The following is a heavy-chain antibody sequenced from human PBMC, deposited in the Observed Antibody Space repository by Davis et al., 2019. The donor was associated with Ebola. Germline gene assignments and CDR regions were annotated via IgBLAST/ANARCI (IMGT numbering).Heavy chain of an antibody. CDR1: GGSFSGYY. Sequence: PSETLSLTCAVYGGSFSGYYWRWIRQPPGKGLEWIGEINHSGSTNYSPSLKSRVTISVDTSMNQFSLRLSSLTAADTAMYYCARVFSYSSGWYVGYWGQGTLVTVSS. J-gene: IGHJ4*02. V-gene: IGHV4-34*01. CDR2: INHSGST. CDR3: ARVFSYSSGWYVGY. D-gene: IGHD6-19*01.